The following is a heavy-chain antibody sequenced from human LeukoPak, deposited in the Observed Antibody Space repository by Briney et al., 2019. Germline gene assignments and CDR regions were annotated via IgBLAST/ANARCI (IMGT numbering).Heavy chain of an antibody. D-gene: IGHD6-6*01. Sequence: SETLSLTCTVSGGSISSSSYYWGWIRQPPGKGLEWIGSIYYSGSTYYNPSLKSRVTISVDTSKNQFSLKLSSVTAADTAVYYCARDEYSSPSGVDYWGQGTLVTVSS. CDR3: ARDEYSSPSGVDY. CDR2: IYYSGST. V-gene: IGHV4-39*07. J-gene: IGHJ4*02. CDR1: GGSISSSSYY.